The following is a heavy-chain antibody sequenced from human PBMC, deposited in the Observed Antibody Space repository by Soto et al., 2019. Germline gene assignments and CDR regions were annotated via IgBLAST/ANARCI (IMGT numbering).Heavy chain of an antibody. V-gene: IGHV4-34*01. Sequence: QVQLQQWGAGLLKASETLSLTCAVVGDSLRGQSWNWIRQSPGKGLEWIGELDQSGGTNYNPSLKSRAIISDVTSKNQFSLTLPSVTAANTAVYYCAREDSYGWSGESLDVWGQGTTVTVSS. CDR2: LDQSGGT. D-gene: IGHD6-19*01. J-gene: IGHJ6*02. CDR3: AREDSYGWSGESLDV. CDR1: GDSLRGQS.